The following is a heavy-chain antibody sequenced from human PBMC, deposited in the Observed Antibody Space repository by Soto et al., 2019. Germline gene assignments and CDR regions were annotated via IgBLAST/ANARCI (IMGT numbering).Heavy chain of an antibody. D-gene: IGHD6-6*01. J-gene: IGHJ5*02. CDR1: GYTLTELS. Sequence: QVQLVQSGAEVKKPGASVKVSCKVSGYTLTELSMHWVRQAPGKGLEWMGGFDPEDGETIYAQKFQGRVTMTEDTSTDTAYMELSSLRSEDTAVYYCATVVPSIAARRSWFDPWGQGTLVTVSS. CDR2: FDPEDGET. CDR3: ATVVPSIAARRSWFDP. V-gene: IGHV1-24*01.